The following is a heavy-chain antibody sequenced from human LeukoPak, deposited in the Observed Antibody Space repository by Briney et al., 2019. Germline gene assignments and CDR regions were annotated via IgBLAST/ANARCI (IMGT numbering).Heavy chain of an antibody. CDR3: ARASRPSNSWFDP. Sequence: PSETLSLTCGVSGHSFSSDSFWGWIRQPPGQGLEWIGSIHERGSTFYNPSLKSRVTISTDTSKNQFSLTVNSVTAADTAVYYCARASRPSNSWFDPWGQGTVVTVSS. V-gene: IGHV4-38-2*01. D-gene: IGHD6-6*01. CDR1: GHSFSSDSF. J-gene: IGHJ5*02. CDR2: IHERGST.